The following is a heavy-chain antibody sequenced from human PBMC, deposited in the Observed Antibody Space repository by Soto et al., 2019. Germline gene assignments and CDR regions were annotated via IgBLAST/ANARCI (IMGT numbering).Heavy chain of an antibody. CDR3: AREDYYDSSGYRTRDAFDI. Sequence: AWETLSLTCAVYGGSFSGYYWSWIRQPPGKGLEWIGEINHSGSTNYNPSLKSRVTISVDTSKNQFSLKLSSVTAADTAVYYCAREDYYDSSGYRTRDAFDIWGQGTRVTVS. CDR1: GGSFSGYY. V-gene: IGHV4-34*01. D-gene: IGHD3-22*01. J-gene: IGHJ3*02. CDR2: INHSGST.